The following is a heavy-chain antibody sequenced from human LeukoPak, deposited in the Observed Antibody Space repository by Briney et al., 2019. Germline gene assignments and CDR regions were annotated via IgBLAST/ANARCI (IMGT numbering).Heavy chain of an antibody. CDR3: ASNTGTVFDY. Sequence: TSETLSLTCTVSGYSISSGYYWGWIRQPPGKGLEWIGYVYYSGSTEYNPSLRSRVTISLEMSKRQFSLNLTSVTAADTAVYYCASNTGTVFDYWGQGALVTVSS. CDR1: GYSISSGYY. V-gene: IGHV4-61*01. CDR2: VYYSGST. J-gene: IGHJ4*02. D-gene: IGHD7-27*01.